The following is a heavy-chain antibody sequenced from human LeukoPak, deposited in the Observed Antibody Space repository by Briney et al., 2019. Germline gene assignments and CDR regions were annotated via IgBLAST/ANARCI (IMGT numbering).Heavy chain of an antibody. J-gene: IGHJ4*02. CDR1: GGSFSGYY. D-gene: IGHD6-19*01. Sequence: SETLSLTCAVYGGSFSGYYWSWIRQPPGKGLEWIGSIYYSGSTYYNPSLKSRVTISVDTSKNQFSLKLSSVTAADTAVYYCAREVYSSGWPYYFDYWGQGTLVTVSS. CDR2: IYYSGST. CDR3: AREVYSSGWPYYFDY. V-gene: IGHV4-34*01.